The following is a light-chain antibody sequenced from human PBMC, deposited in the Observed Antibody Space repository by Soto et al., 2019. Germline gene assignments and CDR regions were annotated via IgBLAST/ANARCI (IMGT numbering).Light chain of an antibody. J-gene: IGKJ1*01. CDR3: QQYGSSPWT. CDR2: GPS. CDR1: QSVNSSY. Sequence: ELVLTQSPGTLSLSPGERATLSCRASQSVNSSYLAWYQQKPGQAPRLPIYGPSTRATAIPDRFSGSGSGTDFTLTMSRLEPEDFAVYYCQQYGSSPWTFGPGTKVEIK. V-gene: IGKV3-20*01.